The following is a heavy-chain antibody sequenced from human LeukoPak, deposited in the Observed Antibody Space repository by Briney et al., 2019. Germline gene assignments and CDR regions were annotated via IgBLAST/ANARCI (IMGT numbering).Heavy chain of an antibody. CDR3: ARFTTPLTLRSGVYYYGMDV. Sequence: SVKVSRKASGYTFTNYAISWVRQAPGQGVEWMGGIIPIFGTANYAQKSQGRATITADESTSTAYMELSSLRSEDTAVYYCARFTTPLTLRSGVYYYGMDVWGQGTTVTVSS. D-gene: IGHD3-3*01. CDR1: GYTFTNYA. J-gene: IGHJ6*02. V-gene: IGHV1-69*13. CDR2: IIPIFGTA.